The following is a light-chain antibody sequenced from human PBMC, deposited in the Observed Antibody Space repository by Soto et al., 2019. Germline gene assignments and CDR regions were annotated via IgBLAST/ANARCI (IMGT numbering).Light chain of an antibody. CDR2: AAS. J-gene: IGKJ5*01. CDR3: QQLHDYPIT. V-gene: IGKV1-9*01. Sequence: IVLTQTTSSLSASVGDRVTISCRASQGIDSSFAWYQEKPGKAPKLLIYAASSLQSGVPSRFSGSGSGTDFTLTISSLQPEDFATYYCQQLHDYPITFGQGTLLEVK. CDR1: QGIDSS.